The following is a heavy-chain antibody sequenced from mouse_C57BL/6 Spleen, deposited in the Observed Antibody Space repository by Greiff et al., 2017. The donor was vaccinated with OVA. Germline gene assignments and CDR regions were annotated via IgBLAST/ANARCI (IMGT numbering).Heavy chain of an antibody. CDR2: ISSGSSTI. Sequence: EVMLVESGGGLVKPGGSLKLSCAASGFTFSDYGMHWVRQAPEKGLEWVAYISSGSSTIYYADTVKGRFTISRDNAKNTLFLQMTSLRSEDTAMYYCARFTTVVPYAMDYWGQGTSVTVSS. V-gene: IGHV5-17*01. J-gene: IGHJ4*01. CDR3: ARFTTVVPYAMDY. CDR1: GFTFSDYG. D-gene: IGHD1-1*01.